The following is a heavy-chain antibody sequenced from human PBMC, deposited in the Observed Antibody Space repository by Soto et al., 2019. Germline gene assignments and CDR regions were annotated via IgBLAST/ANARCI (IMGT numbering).Heavy chain of an antibody. Sequence: ASVKVSCKASGYTFTSYGITWVRQAPGQGLEWMGWISAYNGYTNYAPRLQGRVTMTTDTTTSTVYMELKSLKSDDTAVYYCARDQEYSTAGLYWFDLWGQGTLVTVSS. CDR1: GYTFTSYG. CDR2: ISAYNGYT. J-gene: IGHJ5*02. CDR3: ARDQEYSTAGLYWFDL. D-gene: IGHD6-6*01. V-gene: IGHV1-18*04.